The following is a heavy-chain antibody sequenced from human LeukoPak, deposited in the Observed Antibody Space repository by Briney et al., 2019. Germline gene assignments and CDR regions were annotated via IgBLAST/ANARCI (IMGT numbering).Heavy chain of an antibody. CDR2: IHTSGRT. CDR1: GGSISSYF. J-gene: IGHJ2*01. Sequence: SETLSLTRTVSGGSISSYFWSCIRPPAGEGLEWIGRIHTSGRTNYTSSLKSRVAMSLDTSKNQSSLNLTSVTAADTAVYYCARETRESRYFDLWGRGTPVTVSS. D-gene: IGHD4-23*01. V-gene: IGHV4-4*07. CDR3: ARETRESRYFDL.